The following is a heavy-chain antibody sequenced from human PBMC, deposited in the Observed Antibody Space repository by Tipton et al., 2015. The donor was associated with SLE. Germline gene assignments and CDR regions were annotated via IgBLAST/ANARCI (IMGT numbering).Heavy chain of an antibody. Sequence: TLSLTCTVSGGSISTYHWSWIRQPPGKGLEWIGYIYYSGSTNYNPSLKSRVTISVDTSKNQFSLKLSSVTAADTAVYYCARVTEAAYCGGDCYAFDYWGQGTLVTVFS. CDR2: IYYSGST. CDR1: GGSISTYH. CDR3: ARVTEAAYCGGDCYAFDY. D-gene: IGHD2-21*02. V-gene: IGHV4-59*01. J-gene: IGHJ4*02.